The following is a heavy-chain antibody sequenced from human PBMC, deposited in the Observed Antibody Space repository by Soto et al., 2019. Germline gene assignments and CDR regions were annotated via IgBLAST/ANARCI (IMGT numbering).Heavy chain of an antibody. CDR3: AKDPLPPSYGSGSYNY. J-gene: IGHJ4*02. CDR1: GFTFSSYA. CDR2: ISGSGGST. D-gene: IGHD3-10*01. V-gene: IGHV3-23*01. Sequence: EVQLLESGGGLVQPGGSLRLSCAASGFTFSSYAMSWVRQAPGKGLEWVSAISGSGGSTYYADSVKGRFTISRDNSKNTLYLQMNSLRAEDTAVYYCAKDPLPPSYGSGSYNYWGQGTLVTVSS.